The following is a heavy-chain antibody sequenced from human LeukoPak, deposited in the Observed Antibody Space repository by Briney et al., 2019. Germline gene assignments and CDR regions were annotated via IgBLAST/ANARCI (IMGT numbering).Heavy chain of an antibody. CDR2: TYYRSKWYN. V-gene: IGHV6-1*01. Sequence: SQTLSLTCAISGDSVSSNSAAWNWIRQSPSRGPEWLGRTYYRSKWYNDYAVSVKSRITINPDTSKNQFSLQLKSVTPEDTAVYYCAYASAVAGTFFDYWGQGTLVTVSS. D-gene: IGHD6-19*01. CDR3: AYASAVAGTFFDY. CDR1: GDSVSSNSAA. J-gene: IGHJ4*02.